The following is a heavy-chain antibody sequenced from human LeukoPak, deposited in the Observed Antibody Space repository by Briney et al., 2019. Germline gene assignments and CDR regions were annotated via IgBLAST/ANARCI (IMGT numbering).Heavy chain of an antibody. CDR3: ARDSKEGATIGY. CDR2: ISAYNGNT. V-gene: IGHV1-18*01. D-gene: IGHD1-26*01. Sequence: ASVKVSCKASGGTFSSYAISWVRQAPGQGLEWMGWISAYNGNTNYAQKLQGRVTMTTDTSTSTAYMELRSLRSDDTAVYYCARDSKEGATIGYWGQGTLVTVSS. J-gene: IGHJ4*02. CDR1: GGTFSSYA.